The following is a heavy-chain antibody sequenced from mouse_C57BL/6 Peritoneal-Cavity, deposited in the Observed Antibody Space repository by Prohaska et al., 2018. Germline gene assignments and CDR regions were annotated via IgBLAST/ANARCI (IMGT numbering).Heavy chain of an antibody. Sequence: SVKMSCKASGYTFTSYWITWVKQRPGQGLEWIGDIYPGSGSTNYNEKFKSKGTLTVDTSSSTAYMQLSSLTSEDSAVYYCANQAYFDYWGQGTTLTVSS. V-gene: IGHV1-55*01. J-gene: IGHJ2*01. CDR2: IYPGSGST. CDR3: ANQAYFDY. D-gene: IGHD3-2*02. CDR1: GYTFTSYW.